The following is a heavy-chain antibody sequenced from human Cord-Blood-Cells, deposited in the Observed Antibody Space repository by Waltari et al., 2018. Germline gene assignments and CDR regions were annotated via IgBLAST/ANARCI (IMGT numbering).Heavy chain of an antibody. Sequence: QVQLVQSGAEVKKPGASVKVSCKVSGYPLTELYMHWVRKAPGKGLEWMGGFDPEDGETIYAQKFQGRVTMTEDTSTDTAYMELSSLRSEDTAVYYCATELEYSSSSGRAFDIWGQGTMVTVSS. CDR1: GYPLTELY. CDR2: FDPEDGET. V-gene: IGHV1-24*01. CDR3: ATELEYSSSSGRAFDI. D-gene: IGHD6-6*01. J-gene: IGHJ3*02.